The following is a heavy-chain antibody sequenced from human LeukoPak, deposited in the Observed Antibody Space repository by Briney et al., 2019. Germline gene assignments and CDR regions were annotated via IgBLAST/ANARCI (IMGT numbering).Heavy chain of an antibody. D-gene: IGHD4-17*01. Sequence: GRSLRLPCAASGITFRSYGMHWVRQAPGKGLERVAVISYDGSHKYYADSVKGRFSISRDNSKNTLYLQMNSLRADDTAVYYCAKGARVDTVTSIVGLNWFDPWGQGTLVTVSS. CDR2: ISYDGSHK. J-gene: IGHJ5*02. CDR3: AKGARVDTVTSIVGLNWFDP. V-gene: IGHV3-30*18. CDR1: GITFRSYG.